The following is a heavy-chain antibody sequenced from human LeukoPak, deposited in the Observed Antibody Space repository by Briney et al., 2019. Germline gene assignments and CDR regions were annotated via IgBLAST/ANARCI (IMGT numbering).Heavy chain of an antibody. D-gene: IGHD3-22*01. CDR2: ISSGSTTT. V-gene: IGHV3-48*03. CDR1: GSTFNTDA. J-gene: IGHJ4*02. Sequence: GSLRLSCAASGSTFNTDAMTWVRQAPGNRLEWISYISSGSTTTYYADSVRGRFTVSRDNTKKSLYLQMNSLRAEDTAIYYCVRNLYYDSVSWGQGTLFTVSS. CDR3: VRNLYYDSVS.